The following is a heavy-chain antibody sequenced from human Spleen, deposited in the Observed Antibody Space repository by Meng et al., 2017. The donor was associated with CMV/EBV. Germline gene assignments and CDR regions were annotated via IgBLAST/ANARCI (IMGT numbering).Heavy chain of an antibody. D-gene: IGHD3-3*01. CDR3: ARVDTAYDLPFDY. CDR2: ISFDGTNI. CDR1: GFTFSSYE. V-gene: IGHV3-30*04. Sequence: LSLTCAASGFTFSSYEMNWVRQAPGKGLEWLAIISFDGTNIYYADSVRGRFTLSRDNSKNTVFLQMTNLRADDTAVYYCARVDTAYDLPFDYWGQGTLVTVSS. J-gene: IGHJ4*02.